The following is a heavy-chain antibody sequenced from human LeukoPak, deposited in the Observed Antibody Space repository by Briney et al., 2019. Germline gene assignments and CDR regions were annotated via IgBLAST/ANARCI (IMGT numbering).Heavy chain of an antibody. CDR3: ARDVGLGAGYSGSPVDGMDV. CDR2: INTNTGNP. J-gene: IGHJ6*02. CDR1: GYTITSYA. D-gene: IGHD5-12*01. Sequence: ASVKVSCKASGYTITSYAMNWVRQAPGQGLEWMGWINTNTGNPTYAQGFTGRFVFSLDTSVSTAYLQISSLKAEDTAVYYCARDVGLGAGYSGSPVDGMDVWGQGTTVTVSS. V-gene: IGHV7-4-1*02.